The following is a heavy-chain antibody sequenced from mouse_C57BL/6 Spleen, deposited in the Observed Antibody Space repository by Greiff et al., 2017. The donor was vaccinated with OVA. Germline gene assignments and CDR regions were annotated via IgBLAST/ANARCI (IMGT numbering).Heavy chain of an antibody. V-gene: IGHV1-26*01. D-gene: IGHD1-1*01. Sequence: VHVKQSGPELVKPGASVKISCKASGYTFTDYYMNWVKQSHGKSLEWIGDINPNNGGTSYNQKFKGKATLPVAKSSSPAYMELRSLTSDASAVSYCARYTPVAFDYWGQGTTLTVSS. CDR3: ARYTPVAFDY. CDR1: GYTFTDYY. CDR2: INPNNGGT. J-gene: IGHJ2*01.